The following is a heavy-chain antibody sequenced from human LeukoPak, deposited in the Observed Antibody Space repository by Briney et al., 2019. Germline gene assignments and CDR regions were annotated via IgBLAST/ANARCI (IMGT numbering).Heavy chain of an antibody. CDR1: GGTFSSYA. D-gene: IGHD2-2*01. J-gene: IGHJ1*01. V-gene: IGHV1-69*01. CDR3: ARDHRYCSSTSCSPGHFQH. CDR2: IIPIFGTA. Sequence: GASVKVSCKASGGTFSSYAISWVRQAPGQGLEWMGGIIPIFGTANYAQKFQGRVTITADESTSTAYMELSSLRSEDTAVYYCARDHRYCSSTSCSPGHFQHWGQGTLVTVSS.